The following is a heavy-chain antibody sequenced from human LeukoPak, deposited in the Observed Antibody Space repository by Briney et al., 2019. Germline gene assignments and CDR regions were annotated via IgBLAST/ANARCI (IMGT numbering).Heavy chain of an antibody. CDR3: ATDRDNSDWQKRFDS. CDR2: ISSKSRNV. D-gene: IGHD2-21*02. J-gene: IGHJ4*02. V-gene: IGHV3-9*01. Sequence: GRSLRLSCAASGLIFDNYAMHWVRKAPGKGLEWVSGISSKSRNVAYADSVRGRFTISRDNAKNSLHLQMNSLRAEDTAVYYCATDRDNSDWQKRFDSWGQGTLVTVSS. CDR1: GLIFDNYA.